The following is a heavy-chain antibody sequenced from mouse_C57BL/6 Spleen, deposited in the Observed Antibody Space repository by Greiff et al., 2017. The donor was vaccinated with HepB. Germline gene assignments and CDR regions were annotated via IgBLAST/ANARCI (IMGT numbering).Heavy chain of an antibody. CDR1: GYTFTDYY. D-gene: IGHD2-12*01. J-gene: IGHJ4*01. CDR2: INPNNGGT. Sequence: EVQLQQSGPELVKPGASVKISCKASGYTFTDYYMNWVKQSHGKSLEWIGDINPNNGGTSYNQKFKGKATLTVDKSSSTAYMELRSLTSEDSAVYYCARTPYYKAMDYWGQGTSVTVSS. CDR3: ARTPYYKAMDY. V-gene: IGHV1-26*01.